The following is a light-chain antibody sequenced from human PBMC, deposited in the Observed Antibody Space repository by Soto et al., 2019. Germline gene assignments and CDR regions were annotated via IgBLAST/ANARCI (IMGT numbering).Light chain of an antibody. CDR2: AAS. CDR3: QQSYTTPT. J-gene: IGKJ4*01. Sequence: DIQMTQSTSSLSASVGDRVTITCRASQTISRALNWYQQKPGKAPNLLIYAASNLQSGVPSRFSGSGSGTDFILTISILQPEDSGTYYCQQSYTTPTFGGGTKVEIK. V-gene: IGKV1-39*01. CDR1: QTISRA.